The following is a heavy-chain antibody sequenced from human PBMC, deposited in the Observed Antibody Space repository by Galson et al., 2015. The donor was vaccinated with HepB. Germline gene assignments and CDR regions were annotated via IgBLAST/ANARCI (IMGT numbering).Heavy chain of an antibody. Sequence: SLRLSCAASGFTFSSYWMHWVRQAPGKGLVWVSRINGDESKTYYAESVKGRFTISRDNAKNTLYLQMNSLRDEDTAVYYCARGKEVVGATQGDWFDPWGQGTLVTVSS. CDR3: ARGKEVVGATQGDWFDP. V-gene: IGHV3-74*01. CDR2: INGDESKT. CDR1: GFTFSSYW. D-gene: IGHD1-26*01. J-gene: IGHJ5*02.